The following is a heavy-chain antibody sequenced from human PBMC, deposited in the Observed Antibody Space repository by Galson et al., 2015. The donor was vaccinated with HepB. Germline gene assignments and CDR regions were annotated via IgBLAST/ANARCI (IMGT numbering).Heavy chain of an antibody. CDR1: GYTFTSYD. J-gene: IGHJ6*02. CDR2: MNPNSGNT. CDR3: ARDLVVPVQSSYYYYYYGMDV. Sequence: SVTVSCKASGYTFTSYDINWVRQATGQGLEWMGWMNPNSGNTGYAQKFQGRVTMTRNTSISTAYMELSSLRSEDTAVYYCARDLVVPVQSSYYYYYYGMDVWGQGTTVTVSS. D-gene: IGHD2-2*01. V-gene: IGHV1-8*01.